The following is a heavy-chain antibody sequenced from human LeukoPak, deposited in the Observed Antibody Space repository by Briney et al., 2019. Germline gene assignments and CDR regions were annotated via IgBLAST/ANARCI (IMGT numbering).Heavy chain of an antibody. V-gene: IGHV3-23*01. D-gene: IGHD3-22*01. Sequence: GGSLRLSCAPSGFTFTSYAMRWVRQAPGKWLGWVSAISGSGGSTYYADSVKGRFTISIDNSKNTLYLQMNSLRAEDTAVYYCAKDNYYDSSGYYGDAFDIWGQGTMVTVSS. CDR1: GFTFTSYA. J-gene: IGHJ3*02. CDR2: ISGSGGST. CDR3: AKDNYYDSSGYYGDAFDI.